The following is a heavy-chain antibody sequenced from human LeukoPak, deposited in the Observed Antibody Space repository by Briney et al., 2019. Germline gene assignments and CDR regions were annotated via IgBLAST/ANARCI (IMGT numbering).Heavy chain of an antibody. V-gene: IGHV4-34*01. CDR3: ARDERITIFGVVSTGFDP. CDR1: GGSFSGYY. J-gene: IGHJ5*02. Sequence: SSETLSLTCAVYGGSFSGYYWSWIRRPPGKGLEWIGEINHSGSTNYNPSLKSRVTISVDTSKNQFSLKLSSVTAADTAVYYCARDERITIFGVVSTGFDPWGQGTLVTVSS. CDR2: INHSGST. D-gene: IGHD3-3*01.